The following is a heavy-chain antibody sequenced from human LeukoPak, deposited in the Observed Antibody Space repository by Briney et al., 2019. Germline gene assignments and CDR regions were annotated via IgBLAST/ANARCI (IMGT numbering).Heavy chain of an antibody. CDR1: GFTFSSYA. D-gene: IGHD1-26*01. CDR2: ISYDGSNK. J-gene: IGHJ4*02. CDR3: VRVHSGSLWSYFDY. V-gene: IGHV3-30-3*01. Sequence: PGGSLRLSCAASGFTFSSYAMHWVRQAPGKGLEWVAVISYDGSNKYYADSVKGRFTISRDNSKNTLYLQMNSLRAEDTAVYYCVRVHSGSLWSYFDYWGQGTLVTVSS.